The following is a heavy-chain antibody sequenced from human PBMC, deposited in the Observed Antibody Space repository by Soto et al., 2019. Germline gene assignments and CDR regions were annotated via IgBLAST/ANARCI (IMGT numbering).Heavy chain of an antibody. CDR1: GFSLTTSGVG. Sequence: QITLNESGPTVVKPAETLTLTCTFSGFSLTTSGVGVRWIRQSPGKAPEWLALIYWDDDKRYSASLKSRLTITKDIPKNLVVLTMARVDPADTATYYCAHRILRTVFGLVTTTAIYFDFWGQGTPVVVSS. CDR3: AHRILRTVFGLVTTTAIYFDF. CDR2: IYWDDDK. D-gene: IGHD3-3*01. J-gene: IGHJ4*02. V-gene: IGHV2-5*02.